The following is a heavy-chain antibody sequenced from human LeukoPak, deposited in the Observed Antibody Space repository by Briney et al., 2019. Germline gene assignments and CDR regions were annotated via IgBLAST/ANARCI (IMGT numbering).Heavy chain of an antibody. V-gene: IGHV3-21*01. CDR2: ISSSSSYI. Sequence: TGGSLRLSCAASGFTFSSYSMNWVRQAPGKGLEWVSSISSSSSYIYYADSVKGRLTISRDNAKNSLYLQMNSLRAEDTAVYYCARDLGVPSITMIVLGYYYMDVWGKGTTVTVSS. J-gene: IGHJ6*03. D-gene: IGHD3-22*01. CDR1: GFTFSSYS. CDR3: ARDLGVPSITMIVLGYYYMDV.